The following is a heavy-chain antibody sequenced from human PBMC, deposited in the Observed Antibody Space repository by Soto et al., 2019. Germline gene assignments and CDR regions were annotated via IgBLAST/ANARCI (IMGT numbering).Heavy chain of an antibody. CDR3: ARGWETVGATTPFAY. D-gene: IGHD1-26*01. V-gene: IGHV1-69*06. CDR2: LIPMFGTP. CDR1: VGTFSNYA. J-gene: IGHJ4*02. Sequence: QVQLVQSGAEVKKPGSSVKVSCKASVGTFSNYAISWVRLSPGQGLEWMGGLIPMFGTPNYAQRFQGRVTITADKSTTTASMEVRNLKSDDTAVYYCARGWETVGATTPFAYWGQGTLVTVSS.